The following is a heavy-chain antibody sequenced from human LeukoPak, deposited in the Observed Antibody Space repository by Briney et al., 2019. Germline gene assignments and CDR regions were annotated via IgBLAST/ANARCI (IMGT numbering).Heavy chain of an antibody. CDR1: GFTFSSYA. D-gene: IGHD4-11*01. Sequence: PGGSLRLSCAASGFTFSSYAMSWVRQAPGKGLEWVSAISGSGGSTYYADSVKGRFTISRDNSKNTLYLQVNSLRAEDTAVYYCAKDRRMTTVTTGPDYWGQGTLVTVSS. V-gene: IGHV3-23*01. CDR3: AKDRRMTTVTTGPDY. J-gene: IGHJ4*02. CDR2: ISGSGGST.